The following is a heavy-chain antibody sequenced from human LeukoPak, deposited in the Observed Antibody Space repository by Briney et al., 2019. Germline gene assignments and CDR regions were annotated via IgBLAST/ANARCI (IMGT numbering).Heavy chain of an antibody. D-gene: IGHD3-10*01. CDR2: IYYSGST. J-gene: IGHJ4*02. V-gene: IGHV4-39*07. Sequence: SETLSLTCTVSGGSISSSSYYWGWIRQPPGKGLEWIGSIYYSGSTYYNPSLKSRVTISVDTSKNQFSLKLSSVTAADTAVYYCAREDVYYGSGSRTLDYWGQGTLVTVSS. CDR3: AREDVYYGSGSRTLDY. CDR1: GGSISSSSYY.